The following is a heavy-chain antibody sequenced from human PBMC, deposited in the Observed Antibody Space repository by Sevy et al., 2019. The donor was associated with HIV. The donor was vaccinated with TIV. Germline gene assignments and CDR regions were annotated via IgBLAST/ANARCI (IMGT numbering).Heavy chain of an antibody. CDR2: IIPIFDTA. Sequence: ASVKVSCKASGGTFTSYAISWVRQAPGQGLEWMGDIIPIFDTANYSQKFQGRVTITADEYTSTASMELSSLRSEDTAVYYCATYYGGNSSYFDYWGQGTLVTVSS. V-gene: IGHV1-69*13. J-gene: IGHJ4*02. D-gene: IGHD4-17*01. CDR1: GGTFTSYA. CDR3: ATYYGGNSSYFDY.